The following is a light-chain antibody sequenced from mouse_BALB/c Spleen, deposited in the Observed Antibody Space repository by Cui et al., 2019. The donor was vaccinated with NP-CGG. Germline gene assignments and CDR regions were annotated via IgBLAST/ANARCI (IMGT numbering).Light chain of an antibody. Sequence: VVTQESALTKSPGETVTLTCRSSTGAVTTSNYANWVQEKPDHLFTGLIGGTNNRTPGVPARFSGSLIGDKAALTITGAQTEDEAIYFCALWYSNHWVFGGGTKLTVL. CDR3: ALWYSNHWV. CDR1: TGAVTTSNY. V-gene: IGLV1*01. J-gene: IGLJ1*01. CDR2: GTN.